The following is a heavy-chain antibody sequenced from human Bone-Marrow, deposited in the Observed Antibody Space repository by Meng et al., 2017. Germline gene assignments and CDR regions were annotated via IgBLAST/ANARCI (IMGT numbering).Heavy chain of an antibody. D-gene: IGHD3-22*01. CDR2: ISSSGSTI. CDR3: ARGGDYYDSSGYEANYGMDV. V-gene: IGHV3-48*03. CDR1: GFTFSSYE. J-gene: IGHJ6*02. Sequence: GESLKISCAASGFTFSSYEMNWVRQAPGKGLEWVSYISSSGSTIYYADSVKGRFTISRDNAKNSLYLQMNSLRAEDTAVYYCARGGDYYDSSGYEANYGMDVWGQGTTVTVSS.